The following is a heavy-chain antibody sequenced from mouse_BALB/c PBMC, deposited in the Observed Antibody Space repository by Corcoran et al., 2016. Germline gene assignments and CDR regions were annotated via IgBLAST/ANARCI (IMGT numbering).Heavy chain of an antibody. D-gene: IGHD2-1*01. V-gene: IGHV1-4*01. Sequence: QVQLQQSGAELARPGASVKMSCKASGYTFTSYTMHWVKQRPGQGLEWIGYINPSSGYTNYNQKFKDKATLTADKSSSTAYMQLSSLTSEDSAVYYCARYNGNYPYWYVDVWGAGTTVTVSS. CDR1: GYTFTSYT. CDR2: INPSSGYT. CDR3: ARYNGNYPYWYVDV. J-gene: IGHJ1*01.